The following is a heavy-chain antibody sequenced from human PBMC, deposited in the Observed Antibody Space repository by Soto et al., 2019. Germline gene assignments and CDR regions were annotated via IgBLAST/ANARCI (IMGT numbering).Heavy chain of an antibody. J-gene: IGHJ4*02. CDR2: IKSQTDGGRI. Sequence: EVQVVESGGGLVKPGGSLRPSCEVSGLPFAKVWMSWIRQAPGKGLEWFGRIKSQTDGGRIDYAAPVKGRFTISRDDSKNTLYLQMNSLKTEDTAVYYCTTSVTGTPRAIDYWGQGNLVTVSS. D-gene: IGHD1-7*01. V-gene: IGHV3-15*01. CDR3: TTSVTGTPRAIDY. CDR1: GLPFAKVW.